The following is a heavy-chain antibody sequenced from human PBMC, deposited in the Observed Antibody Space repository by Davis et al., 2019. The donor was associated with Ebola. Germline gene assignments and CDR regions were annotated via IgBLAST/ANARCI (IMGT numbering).Heavy chain of an antibody. Sequence: GESLKISCATSGFTFSSNAMSWVRQAPGKGLEWVASISGSGGSTYYGDSVKGQFTFSRDNSKNTLYLQMNSLRAEDTAVYYCAKGFVRGTIDYWGQGTLVTVSS. D-gene: IGHD3-10*01. J-gene: IGHJ4*02. CDR3: AKGFVRGTIDY. V-gene: IGHV3-23*01. CDR2: ISGSGGST. CDR1: GFTFSSNA.